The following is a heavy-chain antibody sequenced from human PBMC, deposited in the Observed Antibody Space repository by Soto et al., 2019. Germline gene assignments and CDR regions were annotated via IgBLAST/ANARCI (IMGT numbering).Heavy chain of an antibody. V-gene: IGHV4-59*12. Sequence: SETLSLTCTVSGGSISNYYWTWIRQPPGKGLEWIGYIYYSGTTYYNPSLKSRVTVSLDTSKNQFSLKLSSVTAADTAVYYCARTDSSGYYFDYWGQGTLVTVS. D-gene: IGHD3-22*01. CDR2: IYYSGTT. CDR3: ARTDSSGYYFDY. CDR1: GGSISNYY. J-gene: IGHJ4*02.